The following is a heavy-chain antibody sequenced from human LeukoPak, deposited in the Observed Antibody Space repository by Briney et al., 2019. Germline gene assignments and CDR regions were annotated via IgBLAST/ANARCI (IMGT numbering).Heavy chain of an antibody. J-gene: IGHJ4*02. CDR3: AVHYYDSSGYYLPFDY. V-gene: IGHV1-2*02. CDR2: INPNSGGT. CDR1: GYTFTGYY. D-gene: IGHD3-22*01. Sequence: GGSVKVSCKASGYTFTGYYMHWVRQAPGQGLEWMGWINPNSGGTNYAQKFQGRVTMTRDTSISTAYMELSRLRSDDTAVYYCAVHYYDSSGYYLPFDYWGQGTLVTVSS.